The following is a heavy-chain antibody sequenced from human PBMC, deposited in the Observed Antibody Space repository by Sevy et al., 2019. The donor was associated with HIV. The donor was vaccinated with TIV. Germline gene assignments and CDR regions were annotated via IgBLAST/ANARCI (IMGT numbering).Heavy chain of an antibody. CDR3: ARELSDYGMDV. CDR1: GGSIRSGRYY. V-gene: IGHV4-61*02. CDR2: IYIRGTN. J-gene: IGHJ6*02. Sequence: SETLSLTCNVSGGSIRSGRYYWSWIRQPAGKGLEWIGRIYIRGTNNYNPSLKSRITMSVDTSKNQFSLKLSSVTATDTAVYYCARELSDYGMDVWGQGTTVTVSS.